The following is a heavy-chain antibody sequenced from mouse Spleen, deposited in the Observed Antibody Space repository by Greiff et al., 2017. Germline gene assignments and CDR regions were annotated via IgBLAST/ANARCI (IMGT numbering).Heavy chain of an antibody. J-gene: IGHJ1*01. CDR2: ISSGSSTI. Sequence: EVKLMESGGGLVQPGGSRKLSCAASGFTFSSFGMHWVRQAPEKGLEWVAYISSGSSTIYYADTVKGRFTISRDNPKNTLFLQMTSLRSEDTAMYYCARGEVRRYFDVWGAGTTVTVSS. CDR3: ARGEVRRYFDV. V-gene: IGHV5-17*02. CDR1: GFTFSSFG. D-gene: IGHD2-14*01.